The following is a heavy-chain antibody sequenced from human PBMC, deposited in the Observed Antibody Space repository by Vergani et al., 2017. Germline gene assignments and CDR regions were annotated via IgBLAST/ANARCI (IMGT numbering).Heavy chain of an antibody. Sequence: QVQLQESGPGLVKPSQTLSLTCTVSGGSISSGGYYWSWIRQHPGKGLEWIGYTYYSGSTYYNPSLKSRVTISVDTSKNQCALKLSSVTAADTAVYYCAREQKSGRYFYYWGQGTLVTVSS. V-gene: IGHV4-31*03. CDR1: GGSISSGGYY. D-gene: IGHD5-12*01. CDR3: AREQKSGRYFYY. J-gene: IGHJ4*02. CDR2: TYYSGST.